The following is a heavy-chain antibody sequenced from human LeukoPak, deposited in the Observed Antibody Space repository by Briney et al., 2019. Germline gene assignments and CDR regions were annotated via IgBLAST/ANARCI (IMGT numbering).Heavy chain of an antibody. J-gene: IGHJ1*01. D-gene: IGHD2-15*01. CDR2: VDNNENT. Sequence: SETLSLTCAVYGGSFSGYYWGWIRQPPGKGLEWIGSVDNNENTYYNPSLKSRVTISVDTSKNQFSLKLNSATAADTAVYYCAPYCSGGSCTGYVQYWGQGTLVTVSS. CDR3: APYCSGGSCTGYVQY. CDR1: GGSFSGYY. V-gene: IGHV4-34*01.